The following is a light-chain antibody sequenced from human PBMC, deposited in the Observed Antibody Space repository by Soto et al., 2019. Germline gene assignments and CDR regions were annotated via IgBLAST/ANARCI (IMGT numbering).Light chain of an antibody. J-gene: IGKJ5*01. CDR2: DAS. V-gene: IGKV3D-20*01. CDR3: QQYGSSSIT. CDR1: HRLLHSDGKTY. Sequence: IVLTQTPLSLSVTPGQPASIACKSSHRLLHSDGKTYLAWYQQKPGLAPRLLIYDASSRATGIPDRFSGSGSGTDFTLTISRLEPEDFAVYYCQQYGSSSITFGQGTRLEIK.